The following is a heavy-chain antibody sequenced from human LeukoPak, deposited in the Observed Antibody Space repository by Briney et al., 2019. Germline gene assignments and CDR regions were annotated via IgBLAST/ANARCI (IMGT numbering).Heavy chain of an antibody. J-gene: IGHJ4*02. V-gene: IGHV3-13*01. CDR1: GFTFSSYD. D-gene: IGHD2-2*01. CDR3: ARGGGYCSSTSCYLLSTEFDY. CDR2: IGTAGDT. Sequence: GGSLRLSCAASGFTFSSYDMHWVRQATGKGLEWVSAIGTAGDTYYPGSVKGRFTISRENAKNSLYLQMNSLRAGDTAVYYCARGGGYCSSTSCYLLSTEFDYWGQGTPVTVSS.